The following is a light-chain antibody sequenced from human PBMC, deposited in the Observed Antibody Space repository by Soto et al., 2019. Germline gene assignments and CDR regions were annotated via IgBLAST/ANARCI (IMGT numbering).Light chain of an antibody. CDR3: QQYNNWPRT. CDR1: QSVSSN. J-gene: IGKJ2*01. CDR2: GAS. Sequence: EIVMTQSPATLSVSPGERGTLSCRASQSVSSNLAWYQQKPGQAPRVLIYGASTRATGIPARFSGSGSGTEFTLTISSLQSEDFAVYYCQQYNNWPRTFGQGTNLEIK. V-gene: IGKV3-15*01.